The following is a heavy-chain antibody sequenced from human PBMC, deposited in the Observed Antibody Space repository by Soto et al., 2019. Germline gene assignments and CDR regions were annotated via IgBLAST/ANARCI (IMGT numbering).Heavy chain of an antibody. CDR3: ASTHRYCSSTSCYAPFVY. J-gene: IGHJ4*02. D-gene: IGHD2-2*01. V-gene: IGHV4-39*01. CDR1: GGSISSSSYY. Sequence: QLQLQESGPGLVKPSETLSLTCTVSGGSISSSSYYWGWIRQPPGKGLEWIGSIYYSGSTYYNPSLKSRVPISVDTSKNQFSLKLSSVTAADTAVYYCASTHRYCSSTSCYAPFVYWGQGTLVTVSS. CDR2: IYYSGST.